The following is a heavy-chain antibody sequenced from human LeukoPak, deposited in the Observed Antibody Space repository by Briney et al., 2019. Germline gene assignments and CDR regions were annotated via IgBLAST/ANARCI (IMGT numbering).Heavy chain of an antibody. Sequence: GGSLRLSCAASGFTFSSYGMHWVRQAPGKGLEGVAVIWYDGSNKYYADSVKGRFTISRDNSKNTLYLQMNSLRAEDTAVYYCARAGGAHIVVVPAEADYWGQGTLVTVSS. CDR2: IWYDGSNK. D-gene: IGHD2-2*01. CDR3: ARAGGAHIVVVPAEADY. CDR1: GFTFSSYG. J-gene: IGHJ4*02. V-gene: IGHV3-33*01.